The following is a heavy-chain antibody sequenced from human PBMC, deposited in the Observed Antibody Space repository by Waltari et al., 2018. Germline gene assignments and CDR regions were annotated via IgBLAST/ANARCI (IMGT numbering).Heavy chain of an antibody. J-gene: IGHJ4*02. Sequence: EVQLLESGGGLVQPGWSLRLSCAASGFTFSSYAMSWVRQAPGKGLEWVSAISGSGGSTYYADSVKGRFTISRDNSKNTLYLQMNSLRAEDTAVYYCAKADCGGDCYLLNYWGQGTLVTVSS. CDR3: AKADCGGDCYLLNY. CDR1: GFTFSSYA. D-gene: IGHD2-21*02. CDR2: ISGSGGST. V-gene: IGHV3-23*01.